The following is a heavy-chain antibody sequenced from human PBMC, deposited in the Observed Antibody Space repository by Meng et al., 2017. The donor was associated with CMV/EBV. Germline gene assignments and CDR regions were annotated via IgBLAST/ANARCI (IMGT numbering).Heavy chain of an antibody. CDR3: ARASHRVYFQYQLLSNWFDP. D-gene: IGHD2-2*01. V-gene: IGHV4-34*01. CDR1: DGFFSGYY. CDR2: INHSGST. J-gene: IGHJ5*02. Sequence: SHTLSLICAVYDGFFSGYYRSWIRQPSGKGLEWIGEINHSGSTNYNPSLKSRVTISVDTSKNQFSLKLSSVTAADTAVYYCARASHRVYFQYQLLSNWFDPWGQGTLVTVSS.